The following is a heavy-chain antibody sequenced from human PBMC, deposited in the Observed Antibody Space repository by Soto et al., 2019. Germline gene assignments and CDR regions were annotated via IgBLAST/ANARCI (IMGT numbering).Heavy chain of an antibody. V-gene: IGHV4-34*01. D-gene: IGHD5-18*01. CDR3: ARGGYSYGYYYYYYMDV. CDR1: GGSFSGYY. J-gene: IGHJ6*03. Sequence: ETLSLTCAVYGGSFSGYYWSWIRQPPGKGLEWIGEINHSGSTNYNPSLKSRVTISVDTSKNQFSLKLSSVTAADTAVYYCARGGYSYGYYYYYYMDVWGKGTTVTVSS. CDR2: INHSGST.